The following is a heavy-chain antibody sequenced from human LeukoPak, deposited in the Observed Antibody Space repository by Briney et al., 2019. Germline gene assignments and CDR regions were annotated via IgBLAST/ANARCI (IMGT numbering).Heavy chain of an antibody. Sequence: GGSLRLSCAASGFTFSSYAMSWVRQGPGEGLEWVSAISGGGDMTHYTDSVKGRFTISRDNSRNVLYLQMNSLRADDAAIYYCARDFGSSWYRDASDIWGQGTMVTVSS. CDR3: ARDFGSSWYRDASDI. CDR1: GFTFSSYA. D-gene: IGHD6-13*01. V-gene: IGHV3-23*01. CDR2: ISGGGDMT. J-gene: IGHJ3*02.